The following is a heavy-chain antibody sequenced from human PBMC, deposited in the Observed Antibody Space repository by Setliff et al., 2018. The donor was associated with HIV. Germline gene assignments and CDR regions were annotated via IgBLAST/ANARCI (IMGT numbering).Heavy chain of an antibody. CDR3: ARGLGNFVPDLIGYFDY. CDR2: VIPIFGTA. CDR1: GGTFSSYA. D-gene: IGHD3-3*02. V-gene: IGHV1-69*06. J-gene: IGHJ4*02. Sequence: SVKVSCKASGGTFSSYAISWVRQAPGQGLEWMGRVIPIFGTANYAQKFQGRVTITADKSTSTAYMELSSLRSEDTAVYYCARGLGNFVPDLIGYFDYWGQGTLVTVSS.